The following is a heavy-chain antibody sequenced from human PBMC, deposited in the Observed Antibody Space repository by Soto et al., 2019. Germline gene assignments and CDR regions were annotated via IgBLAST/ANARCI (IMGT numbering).Heavy chain of an antibody. J-gene: IGHJ5*02. CDR1: GGSFSGYY. D-gene: IGHD2-2*01. CDR3: AREGSTSWP. Sequence: PSVTLTLTCAVYGGSFSGYYWSWIRQHPGKGLEWIGYIYYSGSTYYNPSLKSRVTISVDTSKNQFSLKLSSVTAADTAVYYCAREGSTSWPWGQGTLVTVSS. CDR2: IYYSGST. V-gene: IGHV4-31*11.